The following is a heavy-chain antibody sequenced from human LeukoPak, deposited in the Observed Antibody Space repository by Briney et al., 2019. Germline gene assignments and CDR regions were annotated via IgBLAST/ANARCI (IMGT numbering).Heavy chain of an antibody. D-gene: IGHD3-16*01. J-gene: IGHJ4*02. CDR3: ARDGGRYPDY. V-gene: IGHV4-30-2*01. CDR1: GGSISSGGFY. Sequence: SQTLSLTCTVSGGSISSGGFYWSWIRQPPGKGLEWIGYIYHSGSTYYNPSLKSRVTISVDRSKNQFSLKLSSVTAADTAVYYCARDGGRYPDYWGQGTLVTVSS. CDR2: IYHSGST.